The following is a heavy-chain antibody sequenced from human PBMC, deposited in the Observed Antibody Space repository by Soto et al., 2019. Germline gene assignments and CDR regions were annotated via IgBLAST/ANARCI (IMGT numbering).Heavy chain of an antibody. V-gene: IGHV1-2*02. Sequence: ASVKVSCKTSGYTFTAFYMHGVRQAPGEGLEWMGWINPNSGGTYLAQNFQGRVTMTRDTTLTTAYMELSGLTSDDTAVYFCARANSGDDDEFDYWGQGTLGTVSS. D-gene: IGHD5-12*01. CDR3: ARANSGDDDEFDY. J-gene: IGHJ4*02. CDR2: INPNSGGT. CDR1: GYTFTAFY.